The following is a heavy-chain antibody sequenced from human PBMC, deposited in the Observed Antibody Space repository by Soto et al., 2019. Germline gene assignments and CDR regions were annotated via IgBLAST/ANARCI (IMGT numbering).Heavy chain of an antibody. D-gene: IGHD3-22*01. J-gene: IGHJ5*02. Sequence: SETLCLSCAVAGYSISSPNWWGWIRQPPGKGLEWIGFIYYSGSTYYNPSLKSRVTMSVDTSKNQFSLNLSSVTAVDTAVYYCAKKNRDYYDNSGYYSAWGQGTLVTVSS. CDR1: GYSISSPNW. CDR3: AKKNRDYYDNSGYYSA. V-gene: IGHV4-28*01. CDR2: IYYSGST.